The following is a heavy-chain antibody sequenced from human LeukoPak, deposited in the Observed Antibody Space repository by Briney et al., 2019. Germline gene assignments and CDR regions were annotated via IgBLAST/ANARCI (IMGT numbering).Heavy chain of an antibody. CDR3: ARRIFGGGGYAFDI. V-gene: IGHV5-51*01. J-gene: IGHJ3*02. CDR2: IFPGDSDT. CDR1: GYKFVSYW. D-gene: IGHD3-16*01. Sequence: GESLKISCQISGYKFVSYWIGWVRQMPGKGLEWMGIIFPGDSDTRYSPSFEGQVTISADRSNNTAYLQWRSLGASDTAIYYCARRIFGGGGYAFDIWGQGTVVTVSS.